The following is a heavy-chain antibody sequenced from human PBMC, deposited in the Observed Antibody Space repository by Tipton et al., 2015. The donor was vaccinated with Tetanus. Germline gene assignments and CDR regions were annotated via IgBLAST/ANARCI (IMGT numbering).Heavy chain of an antibody. J-gene: IGHJ4*02. D-gene: IGHD2-8*01. CDR1: GGTFSSYA. CDR3: ARVASTNGVCYDY. CDR2: INPNSGGT. Sequence: QLVQSGAEVKKPGSSVKVSCKASGGTFSSYAISWVRQAPGQGLEWMGWINPNSGGTNYAQKFQGRVTMTRDTSISTAYMELSRLRSDDTAVYYCARVASTNGVCYDYWGQGTLVTVSS. V-gene: IGHV1-2*02.